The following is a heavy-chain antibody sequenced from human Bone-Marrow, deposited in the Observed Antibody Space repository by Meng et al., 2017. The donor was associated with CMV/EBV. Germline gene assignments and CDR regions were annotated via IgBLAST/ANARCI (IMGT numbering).Heavy chain of an antibody. CDR2: IIPIFGTA. D-gene: IGHD3-10*01. V-gene: IGHV1-69*05. CDR3: ARVPYYGSGYTSP. J-gene: IGHJ5*02. CDR1: GRTFSSYA. Sequence: CKAAGRTFSSYAIIWLRQAPGQGLEWMGGIIPIFGTANYAQKFQGRVTITTDESTSTAYMELSSLRSEDTAVYYCARVPYYGSGYTSPWGQGTLVTVSS.